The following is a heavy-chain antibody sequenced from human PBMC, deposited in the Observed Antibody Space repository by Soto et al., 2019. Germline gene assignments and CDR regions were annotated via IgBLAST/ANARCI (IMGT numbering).Heavy chain of an antibody. CDR2: ISSGSSYI. CDR3: ARRRAAAGTLTFDY. Sequence: GGSLRLSCAASGFIFSDYYMDWVRQAPGKGLEWVSSISSGSSYIYYADSVKGRFTISRDNAKNSLYLQMNTLRAEDTALYYCARRRAAAGTLTFDYWGQGTRVTVSS. J-gene: IGHJ4*02. CDR1: GFIFSDYY. D-gene: IGHD6-13*01. V-gene: IGHV3-21*01.